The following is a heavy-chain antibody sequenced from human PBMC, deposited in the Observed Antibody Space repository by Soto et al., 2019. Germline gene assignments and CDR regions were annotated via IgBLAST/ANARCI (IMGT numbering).Heavy chain of an antibody. CDR2: ISSSSRYI. D-gene: IGHD2-15*01. J-gene: IGHJ4*02. V-gene: IGHV3-21*01. Sequence: EVQLVESGGGLVKPGGSLRLSCAASGFTFSSYSMNWVRQAPGKGLEWVSSISSSSRYIDYADSVKGRFTNSRDNAKNSLYLQMHSLRAQDTAVYSCARGVVAATFVYWGQGPLVTVSS. CDR1: GFTFSSYS. CDR3: ARGVVAATFVY.